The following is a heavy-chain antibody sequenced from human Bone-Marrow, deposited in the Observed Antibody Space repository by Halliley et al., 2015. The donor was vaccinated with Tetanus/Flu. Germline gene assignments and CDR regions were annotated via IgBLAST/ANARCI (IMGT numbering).Heavy chain of an antibody. CDR2: VSALKGNT. Sequence: LGWMGWVSALKGNTPYAQKFQGRLTVTTDSATSTAYMELSSLRSDDTAVYYCAGDRVGYKYGSHWGQGTLVTVSS. D-gene: IGHD5-18*01. CDR3: AGDRVGYKYGSH. J-gene: IGHJ4*02. V-gene: IGHV1-18*01.